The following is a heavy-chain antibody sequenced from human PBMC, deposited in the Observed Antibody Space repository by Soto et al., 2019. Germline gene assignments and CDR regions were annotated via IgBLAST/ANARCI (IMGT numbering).Heavy chain of an antibody. D-gene: IGHD3-3*01. J-gene: IGHJ4*02. CDR2: INHSGST. CDR3: ARGDFAWEPSTDY. CDR1: GGSFSGYY. Sequence: SETLSLTCAVYGGSFSGYYWSWIRQPPGKGLEWMGEINHSGSTNYNPSLKSRVTILVATSKTQFSLQLSSVTAADTAMYYCARGDFAWEPSTDYWGQGTLVTVSS. V-gene: IGHV4-34*01.